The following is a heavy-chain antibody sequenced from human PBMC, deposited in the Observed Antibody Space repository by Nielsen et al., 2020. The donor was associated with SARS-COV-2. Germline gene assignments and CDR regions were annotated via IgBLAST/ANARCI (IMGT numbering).Heavy chain of an antibody. D-gene: IGHD3-10*01. CDR2: ISYDGSNK. CDR3: AKETIYGSGSYGY. CDR1: GFTFSSYS. V-gene: IGHV3-30*18. J-gene: IGHJ4*02. Sequence: GESLKISCAASGFTFSSYSMNWVRQAPGKGLEWVAVISYDGSNKYYADSVKGRFTISRDNSKNTLYLQMNSLRAEDTAVYYCAKETIYGSGSYGYWGQGTLVTVSS.